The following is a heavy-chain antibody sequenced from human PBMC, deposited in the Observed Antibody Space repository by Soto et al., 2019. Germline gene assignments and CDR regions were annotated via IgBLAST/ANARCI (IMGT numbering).Heavy chain of an antibody. Sequence: GGSLRLSCAVSGFTFRSYSMHWVRQSPGKGLEWISYISSGGDTKYYADSVTGRFTISRDNSKNTLYLQMNSLRAEDTAVYYCAKDYYDSSGYYWNWFDPWGQGTLVTVSS. CDR1: GFTFRSYS. J-gene: IGHJ5*02. CDR2: ISSGGDTK. D-gene: IGHD3-22*01. V-gene: IGHV3-48*01. CDR3: AKDYYDSSGYYWNWFDP.